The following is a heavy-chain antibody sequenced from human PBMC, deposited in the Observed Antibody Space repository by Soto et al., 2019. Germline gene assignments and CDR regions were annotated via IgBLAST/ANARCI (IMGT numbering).Heavy chain of an antibody. CDR2: IFSNDEK. CDR3: ARILVSSSWYYFDY. CDR1: GFSLSNARMG. J-gene: IGHJ4*02. D-gene: IGHD6-13*01. Sequence: GPTLVNPTETLTLTCTVSGFSLSNARMGVSWIRQTPGKALEWLAQIFSNDEKSYSTSLKSRLTISKDTSKSQVVLTMTNMDPVDTATYYCARILVSSSWYYFDYWGQGTLVTVSS. V-gene: IGHV2-26*01.